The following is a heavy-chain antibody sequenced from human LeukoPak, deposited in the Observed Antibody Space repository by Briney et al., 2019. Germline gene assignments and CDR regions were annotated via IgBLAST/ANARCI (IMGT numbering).Heavy chain of an antibody. J-gene: IGHJ6*02. CDR3: ARGPVYYYYGMDV. CDR1: GGSFSGYY. V-gene: IGHV4-34*01. Sequence: PSETLSLTCAVYGGSFSGYYWSWIRQPPGKGLEWIGEINHSGSTNYNPSLKSRVTISVDTSKNQFSLKLSSVTAADTAVYYCARGPVYYYYGMDVWAKGPRSPSP. CDR2: INHSGST.